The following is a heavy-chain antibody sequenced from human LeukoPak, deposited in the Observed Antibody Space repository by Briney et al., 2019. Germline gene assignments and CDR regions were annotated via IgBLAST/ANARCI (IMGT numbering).Heavy chain of an antibody. V-gene: IGHV3-74*01. D-gene: IGHD3-16*01. CDR1: GFTFSRYS. CDR2: VNSDGSGT. Sequence: SGGSLRLSCAASGFTFSRYSMHWVRHAPGKGLVWVSHVNSDGSGTDYADSVKGRFTISSDNAKNTLYLQMNSLRVEDTAVYYCVCLGLGGLSLDWGQGTLVTVSS. J-gene: IGHJ4*02. CDR3: VCLGLGGLSLD.